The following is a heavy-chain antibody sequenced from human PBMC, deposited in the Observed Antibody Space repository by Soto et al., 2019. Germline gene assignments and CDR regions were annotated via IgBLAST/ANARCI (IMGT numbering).Heavy chain of an antibody. V-gene: IGHV4-39*01. D-gene: IGHD3-10*01. Sequence: SETLSLTCTVSGGSISSSSYYWGWIRQPPGKGLEWIGSIYYSGSTYYNPSLKSRVTISVDTSKNQFSLKLSSVTAADTAVYYCARHQMVRGVPQISDYWGQGTLVTVSS. CDR1: GGSISSSSYY. J-gene: IGHJ4*02. CDR2: IYYSGST. CDR3: ARHQMVRGVPQISDY.